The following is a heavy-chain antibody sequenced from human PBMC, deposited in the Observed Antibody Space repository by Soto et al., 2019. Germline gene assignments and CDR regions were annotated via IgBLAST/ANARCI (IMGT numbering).Heavy chain of an antibody. CDR2: ISGSGGST. CDR3: AKGPYRYCSGGSCYGFDP. Sequence: GGSLRLSCAASGFTFSSYAMSWVRQAPGKGLEWVSDISGSGGSTYYADSVKGRFTITRDNSKNTLYLQMNSLRAENTAVYYCAKGPYRYCSGGSCYGFDPWGQGTLVTVSS. CDR1: GFTFSSYA. V-gene: IGHV3-23*01. D-gene: IGHD2-15*01. J-gene: IGHJ5*02.